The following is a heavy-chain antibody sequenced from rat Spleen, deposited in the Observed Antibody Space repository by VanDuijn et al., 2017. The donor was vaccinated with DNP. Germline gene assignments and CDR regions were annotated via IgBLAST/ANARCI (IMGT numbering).Heavy chain of an antibody. Sequence: EVQLQESGPGLVKPSQSLSLTCSVTGYSIISNYWGWIRKFPGNKMEWIGHLRYSGSTSYNPSLKSRISITRDTSKNQFFLQLNSVTSEDTATYYCASYYYDGYYAMDAWGQGTSVTVSS. D-gene: IGHD1-12*02. CDR2: LRYSGST. V-gene: IGHV3-1*01. CDR1: GYSIISNY. CDR3: ASYYYDGYYAMDA. J-gene: IGHJ4*01.